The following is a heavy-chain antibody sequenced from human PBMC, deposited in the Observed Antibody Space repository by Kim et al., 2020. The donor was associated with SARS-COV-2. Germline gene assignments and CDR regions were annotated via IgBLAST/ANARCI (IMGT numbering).Heavy chain of an antibody. CDR1: GDSITGGDYY. CDR3: ARVSARGISSIDN. D-gene: IGHD2-15*01. Sequence: SETLSLTCTVSGDSITGGDYYWSWIRQHPGKGLEWIGYIYYSGSAYYNPSLKSRVTMSFDAPRNQFSLKLTSVTAADTAVYYCARVSARGISSIDNWGQGTLVTVSS. CDR2: IYYSGSA. J-gene: IGHJ4*02. V-gene: IGHV4-31*03.